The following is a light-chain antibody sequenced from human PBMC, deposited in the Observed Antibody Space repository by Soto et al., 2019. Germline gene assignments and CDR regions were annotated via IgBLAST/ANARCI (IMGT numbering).Light chain of an antibody. Sequence: EIVMTQSPSTLSVSPGDRATISCRASQSVSSYLAWYQQKPGQAPRLLIYGASTMATGIPARFSGSGSGTEFTPTISSLQSEDFAVYYCQQYNKWSPYTFGQGTKLEIK. V-gene: IGKV3-15*01. J-gene: IGKJ2*01. CDR2: GAS. CDR1: QSVSSY. CDR3: QQYNKWSPYT.